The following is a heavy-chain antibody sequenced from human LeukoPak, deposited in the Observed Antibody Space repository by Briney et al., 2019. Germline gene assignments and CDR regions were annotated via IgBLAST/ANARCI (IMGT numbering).Heavy chain of an antibody. CDR2: ISYDGSNK. CDR3: AKEINTAMVMTVDAFDI. J-gene: IGHJ3*02. V-gene: IGHV3-30*18. D-gene: IGHD5-18*01. Sequence: GGSLRLSCAASGFTFSSYGMHWVRQAPGKGLEWVAVISYDGSNKYYADSVKGRFTISRDNSKNTLYLQMNSLRAEDTAVYYCAKEINTAMVMTVDAFDIWGQGTMVTVSS. CDR1: GFTFSSYG.